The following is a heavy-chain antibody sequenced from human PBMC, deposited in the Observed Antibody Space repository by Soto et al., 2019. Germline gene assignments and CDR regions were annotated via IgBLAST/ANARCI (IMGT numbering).Heavy chain of an antibody. J-gene: IGHJ4*02. D-gene: IGHD6-13*01. CDR3: AREGAAAGTNH. Sequence: SETLSLTCTVSGGSISSGGYYWSWIRQHPGKGLEWIGYIYYSGSTYHNPSLKSRVTISVDTSKNQFSLKLSSVTAADTAVYYCAREGAAAGTNHWGQGTLVTVSS. CDR1: GGSISSGGYY. CDR2: IYYSGST. V-gene: IGHV4-31*03.